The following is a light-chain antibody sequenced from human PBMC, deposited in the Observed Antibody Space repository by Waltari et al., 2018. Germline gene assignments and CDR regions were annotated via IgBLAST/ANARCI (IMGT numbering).Light chain of an antibody. CDR1: KLGDKY. CDR2: QDS. V-gene: IGLV3-1*01. J-gene: IGLJ3*02. CDR3: QAWDSSTGKV. Sequence: SYELTQPPSVSVSPGQTASITCSGDKLGDKYACWYQQKPGQSPGLVIYQDSKRPSGLPERFSGSNSGNTATLTISGTQAMDEADYYCQAWDSSTGKVFGGGTKLTVL.